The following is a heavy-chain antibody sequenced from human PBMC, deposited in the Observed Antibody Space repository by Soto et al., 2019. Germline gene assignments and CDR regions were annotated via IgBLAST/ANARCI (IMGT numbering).Heavy chain of an antibody. D-gene: IGHD5-12*01. J-gene: IGHJ6*04. V-gene: IGHV4-59*01. CDR2: IYYSGST. CDR1: GGSISSYY. CDR3: AKTGVATINAMRAYYGMDV. Sequence: SETLSLTCTVSGGSISSYYWSWIRQPPGKGLEWIGYIYYSGSTNYNPSLKSRVTISVDTSKNQFSLKLSSVTAADTAVYYCAKTGVATINAMRAYYGMDVWGKGTTVTVSS.